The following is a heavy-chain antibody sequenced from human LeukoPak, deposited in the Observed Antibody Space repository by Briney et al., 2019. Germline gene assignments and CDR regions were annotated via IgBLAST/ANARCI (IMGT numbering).Heavy chain of an antibody. Sequence: GGSLRLSCATSGFIFSNYWMSWVRRAPGKGLEWVANIKQDGSETYYVDSVKGRFTISRDDAKNSSYLQMNSLRAEDTAVYYCARLYQHDSSTYRPVDYWGQGTLVTVSS. CDR1: GFIFSNYW. J-gene: IGHJ4*02. V-gene: IGHV3-7*01. D-gene: IGHD3-22*01. CDR2: IKQDGSET. CDR3: ARLYQHDSSTYRPVDY.